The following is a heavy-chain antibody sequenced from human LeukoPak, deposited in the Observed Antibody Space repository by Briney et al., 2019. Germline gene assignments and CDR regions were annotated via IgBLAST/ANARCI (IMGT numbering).Heavy chain of an antibody. CDR1: GGSFSGYY. V-gene: IGHV4-34*01. D-gene: IGHD2-2*01. Sequence: SETLSLTCAVYGGSFSGYYWSWIRQPPGKGLEWIGEINHSGSTNYNPSLKSRVTISVDTSKNQFSLKLSSVTAADTAVYYCARHLGGYCSSTSCSNWFDPWGQGTLVTVSS. CDR2: INHSGST. J-gene: IGHJ5*02. CDR3: ARHLGGYCSSTSCSNWFDP.